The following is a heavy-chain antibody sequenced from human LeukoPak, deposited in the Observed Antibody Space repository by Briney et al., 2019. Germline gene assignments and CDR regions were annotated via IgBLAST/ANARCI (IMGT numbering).Heavy chain of an antibody. CDR1: GGSISSYY. V-gene: IGHV4-59*01. CDR3: ARGDYYDSSGYYSQDMYYFDY. J-gene: IGHJ4*02. CDR2: IYYSGST. Sequence: SETLSLTCTVSGGSISSYYWSWIRQPPGKGLEWIGYIYYSGSTNYNPSLKSRVTISVDTSKNQFSLKLSSVTAADTAVYYCARGDYYDSSGYYSQDMYYFDYWGQGALVTVSS. D-gene: IGHD3-22*01.